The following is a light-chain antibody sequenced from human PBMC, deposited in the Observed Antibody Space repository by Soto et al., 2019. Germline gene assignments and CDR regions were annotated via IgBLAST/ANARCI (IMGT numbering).Light chain of an antibody. CDR3: SSYTSSSTFHV. V-gene: IGLV2-14*01. CDR1: SSDVGGYNY. J-gene: IGLJ1*01. Sequence: QSALTQPASVSGSPGQSITISCTGTSSDVGGYNYVSWYQQHPGKAPKLMIYEVSNRPSGVSNRFSGSKSGNTASLTISGLQAEDEAEYYCSSYTSSSTFHVFGTGTKLTVL. CDR2: EVS.